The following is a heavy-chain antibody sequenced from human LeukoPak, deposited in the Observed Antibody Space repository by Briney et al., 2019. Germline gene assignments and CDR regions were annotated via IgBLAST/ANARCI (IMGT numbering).Heavy chain of an antibody. CDR3: AKAPGIAAAGLDY. CDR2: ISWNSGSI. D-gene: IGHD6-13*01. Sequence: GRSLRLSCAASGFTFDDYAMHWVRQAPGKGLEWVSGISWNSGSIGDADSVKGRFTISRDNAQNSLYLQMNSLRAEDTALYYCAKAPGIAAAGLDYWGQGTLVTVSS. V-gene: IGHV3-9*01. J-gene: IGHJ4*02. CDR1: GFTFDDYA.